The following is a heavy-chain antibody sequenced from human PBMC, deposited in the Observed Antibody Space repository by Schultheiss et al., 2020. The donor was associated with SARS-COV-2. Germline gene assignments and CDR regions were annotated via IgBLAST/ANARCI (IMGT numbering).Heavy chain of an antibody. CDR2: ISSSGSTI. D-gene: IGHD1-26*01. Sequence: GESLKISCAASGFTFSSYAMSWVRQAPGKGLEWVSYISSSGSTIYYADSVKGRFTISRDNAKNSLYLQMNSLRAEDTAVYYCARGVGGWFDPWGQGTLVTVSS. CDR3: ARGVGGWFDP. J-gene: IGHJ5*02. V-gene: IGHV3-48*03. CDR1: GFTFSSYA.